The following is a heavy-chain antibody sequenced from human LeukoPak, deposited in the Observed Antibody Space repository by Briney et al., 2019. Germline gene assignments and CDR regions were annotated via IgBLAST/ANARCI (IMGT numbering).Heavy chain of an antibody. D-gene: IGHD3-22*01. CDR3: ARGPYYYDSSGYYFDY. J-gene: IGHJ4*02. CDR1: GGSISSYY. CDR2: IYYSGST. Sequence: RPSETLSLTCTVSGGSISSYYWSWIRQPPGKGLEWIGYIYYSGSTNYTPSLKSRVTISVDTSKNQFSLKLSSVTAADTAVYYCARGPYYYDSSGYYFDYWGQGTLVTVSS. V-gene: IGHV4-59*01.